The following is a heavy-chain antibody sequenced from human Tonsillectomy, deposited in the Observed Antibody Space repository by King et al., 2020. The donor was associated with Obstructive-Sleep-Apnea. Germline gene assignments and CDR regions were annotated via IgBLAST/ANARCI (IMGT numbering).Heavy chain of an antibody. CDR3: ARGSPYYFDY. V-gene: IGHV4-31*03. CDR1: GGSISSDGYY. D-gene: IGHD3-10*01. CDR2: IYYSGST. J-gene: IGHJ4*02. Sequence: PLQESGPGLVKPSQTLSLTCIVSGGSISSDGYYWSWIRQHPGKGLEWIAYIYYSGSTYYNPSLKSRVTISVDMSKNQLSLKLSSMTAADTAVYYCARGSPYYFDYWGQGTLVTVSS.